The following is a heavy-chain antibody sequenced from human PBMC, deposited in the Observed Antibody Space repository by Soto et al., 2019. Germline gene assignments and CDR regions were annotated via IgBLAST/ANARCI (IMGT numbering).Heavy chain of an antibody. V-gene: IGHV3-30*18. CDR1: GFTFSTYG. Sequence: QVQLVESGGGEVQPGRSLTISCAASGFTFSTYGMHWVRQPPGKGLEWVAVISYDGTNKFYSDSVKGRFTISRDKFKNTLTLHMNSLRADDPAVYSCAKDLQSYGDYDYNCSGMDVWGLGTRVTVSS. CDR3: AKDLQSYGDYDYNCSGMDV. CDR2: ISYDGTNK. D-gene: IGHD4-17*01. J-gene: IGHJ6*02.